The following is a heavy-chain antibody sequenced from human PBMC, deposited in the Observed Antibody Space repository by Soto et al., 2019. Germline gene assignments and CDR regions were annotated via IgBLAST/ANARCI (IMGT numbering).Heavy chain of an antibody. CDR2: IYYSGST. V-gene: IGHV4-31*03. CDR1: GDSISSVNHY. D-gene: IGHD3-10*01. CDR3: ARMAEVRWLDP. J-gene: IGHJ5*02. Sequence: SETLSLTCSVSGDSISSVNHYWNWIRQHPGKGLEWIGYIYYSGSTYYNPSLKSRVNLSVDTSKNQFSLNLRSVTAADTAVYYCARMAEVRWLDPWGQGTRVTVSS.